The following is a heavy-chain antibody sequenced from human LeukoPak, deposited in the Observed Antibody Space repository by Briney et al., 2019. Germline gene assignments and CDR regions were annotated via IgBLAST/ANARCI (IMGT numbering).Heavy chain of an antibody. CDR2: ISRGDDVT. D-gene: IGHD2-15*01. Sequence: PGGSLRLPCAASGFTFSTYAMTWVRQAPGKGLEWVSLISRGDDVTYYADSVKGRFTISRDSSKNTLYLQMHSLRAEDTAVYYCAARPGEVAVPYDYWGQGTLVTVSS. CDR1: GFTFSTYA. V-gene: IGHV3-23*01. J-gene: IGHJ4*02. CDR3: AARPGEVAVPYDY.